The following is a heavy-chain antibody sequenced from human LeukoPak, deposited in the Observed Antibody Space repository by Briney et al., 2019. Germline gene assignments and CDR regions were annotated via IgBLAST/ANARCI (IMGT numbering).Heavy chain of an antibody. Sequence: SVKVSCKASGYTFTGYYMHWVRQAPGQGLEWMGRIIPILGIANYAQKFQGRVTITADKSTSTAYMELSSLRSEDTAVYYCASGQTVTEDYWGQGTLVTVSS. J-gene: IGHJ4*02. V-gene: IGHV1-69*02. CDR1: GYTFTGYY. D-gene: IGHD4-17*01. CDR2: IIPILGIA. CDR3: ASGQTVTEDY.